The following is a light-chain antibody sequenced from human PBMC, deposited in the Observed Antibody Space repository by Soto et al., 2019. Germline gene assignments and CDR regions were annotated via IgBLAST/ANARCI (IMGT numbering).Light chain of an antibody. CDR2: EVS. CDR1: SSDVGSYNL. V-gene: IGLV2-23*02. J-gene: IGLJ1*01. CDR3: CSYAGSSTFHCV. Sequence: QSVLTQPASVSGSPGQSITISCTGTSSDVGSYNLVSWYQQHPGKAPKLMIYEVSKRPSGVSNRFSGSKSGNTASLTISGLQAEDEADYYCCSYAGSSTFHCVFGTGTKLTVL.